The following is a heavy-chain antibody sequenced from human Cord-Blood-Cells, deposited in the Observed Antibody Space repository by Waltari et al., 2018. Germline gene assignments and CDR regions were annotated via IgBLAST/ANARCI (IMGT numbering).Heavy chain of an antibody. CDR2: IYYSGSP. Sequence: QLQLQESGPGLVKPSETLSLTCTVSGGSLSSSSYYWGWIRQPPGKGLEWIGSIYYSGSPYYNPSLKSRVTITVDTSKNQFSLKLSSVTAADTAVYYCARRRITMVRGVTAYYFDYWGQGTLVTVSS. J-gene: IGHJ4*02. CDR3: ARRRITMVRGVTAYYFDY. CDR1: GGSLSSSSYY. D-gene: IGHD3-10*01. V-gene: IGHV4-39*01.